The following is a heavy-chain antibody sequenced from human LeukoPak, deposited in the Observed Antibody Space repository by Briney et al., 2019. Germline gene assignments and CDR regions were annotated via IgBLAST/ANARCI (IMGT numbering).Heavy chain of an antibody. CDR1: GGSFSGYY. V-gene: IGHV4-34*01. CDR2: INHSGST. D-gene: IGHD4-4*01. J-gene: IGHJ6*02. Sequence: PETLSLTCAVYGGSFSGYYWSWIRQPPGKGLEWIGEINHSGSTNYNPSLKSRVTISVDTSKNQFSLKLSSVTAADTAVYYCARGTTIYYGMDVWGQGTTVTVSS. CDR3: ARGTTIYYGMDV.